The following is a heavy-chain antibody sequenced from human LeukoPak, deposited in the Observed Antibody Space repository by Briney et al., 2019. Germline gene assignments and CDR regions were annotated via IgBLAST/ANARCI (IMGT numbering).Heavy chain of an antibody. CDR1: GFTFSSFA. V-gene: IGHV3-30*01. Sequence: PGGSLRLSCAASGFTFSSFATHWVRQAPGKGLEWVAVISSDGNHEYYADSVKGRFPISRDNSKNTLYLQMNSLRAEDTAVCFCARAVVTPEYYYYYLDVWGKGTTVTV. CDR3: ARAVVTPEYYYYYLDV. CDR2: ISSDGNHE. J-gene: IGHJ6*03. D-gene: IGHD4-23*01.